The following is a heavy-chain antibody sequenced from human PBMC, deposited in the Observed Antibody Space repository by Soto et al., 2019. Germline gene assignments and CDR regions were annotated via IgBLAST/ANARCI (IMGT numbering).Heavy chain of an antibody. J-gene: IGHJ4*02. Sequence: QITLKESGPTLVKPTQTLTLTCTFSGFSLSTSGVGVGWIRQPPGKALEWLALIYWDDDKRYSPSLKSRLTITKDTSKNQVVLTMTNMDPVDTATYYCAHRRPYQHSSGFEYYFDYWGQGTLVTVSS. D-gene: IGHD3-22*01. CDR3: AHRRPYQHSSGFEYYFDY. CDR1: GFSLSTSGVG. V-gene: IGHV2-5*02. CDR2: IYWDDDK.